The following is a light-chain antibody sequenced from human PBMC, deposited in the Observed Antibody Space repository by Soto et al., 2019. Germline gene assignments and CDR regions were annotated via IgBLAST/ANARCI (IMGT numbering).Light chain of an antibody. CDR3: CSYTTSNTRQIV. CDR1: SREVGGYNY. J-gene: IGLJ1*01. V-gene: IGLV2-14*01. Sequence: QSVLTQPASVSGSPGQSITISCPGTSREVGGYNYVSWYQQQPGKAPKFMIYDVSNRPSGVSNRFSGSKSGNTASLTISGLQAEDEADYYCCSYTTSNTRQIVFGTGTKVTVL. CDR2: DVS.